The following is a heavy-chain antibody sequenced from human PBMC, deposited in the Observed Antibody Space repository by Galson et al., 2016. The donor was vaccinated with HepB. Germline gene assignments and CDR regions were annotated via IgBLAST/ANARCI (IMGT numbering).Heavy chain of an antibody. CDR2: ISSDGSTT. V-gene: IGHV3-74*01. CDR1: GFTFSLYW. J-gene: IGHJ6*02. D-gene: IGHD3-10*01. Sequence: SLRLSCAASGFTFSLYWMHWVRQAPGKGLVWVSRISSDGSTTNYADSVKGRFTISRDNAKNTLYLQMNSLRAEDTAVYYCGREFGAPETYYHYYGMDVWGQGTTVTVSS. CDR3: GREFGAPETYYHYYGMDV.